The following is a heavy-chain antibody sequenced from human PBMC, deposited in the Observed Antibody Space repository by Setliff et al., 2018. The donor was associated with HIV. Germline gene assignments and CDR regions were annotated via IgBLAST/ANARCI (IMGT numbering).Heavy chain of an antibody. CDR2: IYYSGST. CDR1: SGSISSYY. Sequence: SETLSLTCTVSSGSISSYYWTWIRQPPGKGLEGIGYIYYSGSTNYNPSLKSRVTISVEPSKNQFSLKLSSVTAADTAVYYCARDRYYYDSSGYSGAFDIWGQGTMVTVSS. CDR3: ARDRYYYDSSGYSGAFDI. J-gene: IGHJ3*02. V-gene: IGHV4-59*01. D-gene: IGHD3-22*01.